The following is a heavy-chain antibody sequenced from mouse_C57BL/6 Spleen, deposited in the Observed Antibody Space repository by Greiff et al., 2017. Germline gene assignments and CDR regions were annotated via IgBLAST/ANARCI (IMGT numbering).Heavy chain of an antibody. CDR3: ARGEFLDY. V-gene: IGHV1-53*01. CDR2: INPSNGGT. J-gene: IGHJ2*01. CDR1: GYTFTSYW. Sequence: QVQLQQPGTELVKPGASVKLSCKASGYTFTSYWMHWVKQRPGPGLAWIGNINPSNGGTNYNEQFKSKATLTVDKTSSTAYMQLSSLAAKDTAFYYCARGEFLDYWGQGTTLTVSS.